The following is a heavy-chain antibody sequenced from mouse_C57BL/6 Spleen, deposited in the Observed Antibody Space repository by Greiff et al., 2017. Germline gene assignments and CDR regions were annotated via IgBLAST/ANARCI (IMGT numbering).Heavy chain of an antibody. CDR1: GFNIKDYY. CDR2: IDPEDGDT. D-gene: IGHD2-4*01. V-gene: IGHV14-1*01. Sequence: VQLQQSGAELVRPGASVKLSCPASGFNIKDYYMHWVKQRPEKGLEWIGRIDPEDGDTEYAPKFQGKAPMTADTSSNPAYLQLSSLTSEDTAVYYCTFYDYDWYFDVWGTGTTVTVSS. J-gene: IGHJ1*03. CDR3: TFYDYDWYFDV.